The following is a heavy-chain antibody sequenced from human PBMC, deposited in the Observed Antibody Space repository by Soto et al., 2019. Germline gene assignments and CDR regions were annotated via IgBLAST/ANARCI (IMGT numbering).Heavy chain of an antibody. CDR2: INHSGST. J-gene: IGHJ6*03. CDR1: GGSFSGYF. Sequence: SEPLSLSCAVYGGSFSGYFWTWIRQPPGKGLEWIGEINHSGSTNYNPSLKNQVTISVDTSKNQFSLRLTSATAADSALYYCARGGGVYYYIAFWDMGNTVTVSS. CDR3: ARGGGVYYYIAF. D-gene: IGHD3-10*01. V-gene: IGHV4-34*01.